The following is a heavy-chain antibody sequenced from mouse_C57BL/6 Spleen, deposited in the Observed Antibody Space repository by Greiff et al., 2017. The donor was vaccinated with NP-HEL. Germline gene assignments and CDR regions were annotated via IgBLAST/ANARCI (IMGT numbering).Heavy chain of an antibody. CDR1: GYAFSSSW. Sequence: QVQLKQSGPELVKPGASVKISCKASGYAFSSSWMNWVKQRPGKGLEWIGRIYPGDGDTNYNGKFKGKATLTADKSSSTAYMQLSSLTSEDSAVYFCARSTMVTTGAYWGQGTLVTVSA. D-gene: IGHD2-2*01. V-gene: IGHV1-82*01. J-gene: IGHJ3*01. CDR3: ARSTMVTTGAY. CDR2: IYPGDGDT.